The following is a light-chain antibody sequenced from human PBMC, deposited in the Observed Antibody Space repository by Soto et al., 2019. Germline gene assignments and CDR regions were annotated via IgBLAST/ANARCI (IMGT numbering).Light chain of an antibody. Sequence: AILMTQSPSSLSASVGDRVTITCRASQGIRNDLAWYQQQSGKAPKLLIYEASTLQSGVPSRFSGSYSGTDFTLTIGSLQPEDFATYYCLQDFKYPRTFGQGTKGEIK. J-gene: IGKJ1*01. CDR1: QGIRND. CDR2: EAS. V-gene: IGKV1-6*01. CDR3: LQDFKYPRT.